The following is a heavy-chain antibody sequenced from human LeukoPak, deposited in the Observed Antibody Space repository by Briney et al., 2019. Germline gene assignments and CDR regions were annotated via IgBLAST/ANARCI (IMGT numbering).Heavy chain of an antibody. CDR2: ISWNSGDL. Sequence: GGSLRLSCAASGFTFENSAMHWVRQAPGKGLEWVSGISWNSGDLIYADSMKGRFTISRDNAKNSLYLQMNSLRLEDMALYYCARRSGDRAFDIWGQGTMVTVSS. D-gene: IGHD3-10*01. CDR1: GFTFENSA. J-gene: IGHJ3*02. CDR3: ARRSGDRAFDI. V-gene: IGHV3-9*03.